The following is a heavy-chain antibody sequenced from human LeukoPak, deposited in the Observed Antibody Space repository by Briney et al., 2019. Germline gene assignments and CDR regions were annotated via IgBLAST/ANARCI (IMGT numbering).Heavy chain of an antibody. J-gene: IGHJ4*02. CDR2: IYYSGST. Sequence: SETLSLTCTVSGGSISSYYWSWIRQPPGKGLEWIGYIYYSGSTNYNPSLKSRVTISVDTSKNQFSLKLSSVTAADTAVYYCARGVAAAGHTYFDYWGQGTLVTVSS. CDR1: GGSISSYY. CDR3: ARGVAAAGHTYFDY. V-gene: IGHV4-59*08. D-gene: IGHD6-13*01.